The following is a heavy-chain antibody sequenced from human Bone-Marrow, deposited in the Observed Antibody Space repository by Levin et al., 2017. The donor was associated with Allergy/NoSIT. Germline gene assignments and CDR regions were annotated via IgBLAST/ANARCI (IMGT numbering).Heavy chain of an antibody. V-gene: IGHV3-74*01. CDR1: GFTFSNYW. CDR2: INSDGRNT. Sequence: PGESLKISCAASGFTFSNYWRHWVRQAPGKGLVWVSHINSDGRNTNYADSVKGRFTISRDNAKNTLYLQMNSLRDEDTAVYYGARGGCSSTSCLDNWGQGTLVTVS. D-gene: IGHD2-2*01. J-gene: IGHJ4*02. CDR3: ARGGCSSTSCLDN.